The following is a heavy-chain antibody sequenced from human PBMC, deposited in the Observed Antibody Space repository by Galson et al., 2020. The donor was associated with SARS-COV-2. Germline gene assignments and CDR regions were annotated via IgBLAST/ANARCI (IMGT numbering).Heavy chain of an antibody. D-gene: IGHD4-17*01. Sequence: GESLKISCAASGFTVSSNYMSWVRQAPGKGLEWASVIYSGGSTYYADSVKGRFTISRDNSKNTLYLQMNSLRAEDTAVYYCARDYGDQYFDYWGQGTLVTVSS. CDR3: ARDYGDQYFDY. J-gene: IGHJ4*02. V-gene: IGHV3-66*01. CDR1: GFTVSSNY. CDR2: IYSGGST.